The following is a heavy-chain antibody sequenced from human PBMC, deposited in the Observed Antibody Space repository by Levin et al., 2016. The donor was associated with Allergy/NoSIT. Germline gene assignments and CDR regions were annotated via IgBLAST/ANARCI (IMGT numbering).Heavy chain of an antibody. V-gene: IGHV1-18*01. CDR1: GYTFTSYG. CDR2: ISAYNGNT. Sequence: ASVKVSCKASGYTFTSYGISWVRQAPGQGLEWMGWISAYNGNTNYAQKLQGRVTMTTDTSTSTAYMELRSLRSDDTAVYYCARDDYSNRGDYYYGMDVWGQGTTVTVSS. J-gene: IGHJ6*02. CDR3: ARDDYSNRGDYYYGMDV. D-gene: IGHD4-11*01.